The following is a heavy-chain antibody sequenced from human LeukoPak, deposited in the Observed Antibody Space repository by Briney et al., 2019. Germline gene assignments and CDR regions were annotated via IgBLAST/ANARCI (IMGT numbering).Heavy chain of an antibody. Sequence: ASVKVSCKASGYTFTSYYMHWVRQAPGQRLEWMGWINGENGNTKYSQELRGRVTFTSDSSATTVYMELSSLRSEDVAVYYCAREVSSVGANYFDYWGQGTLVTVSS. CDR2: INGENGNT. CDR3: AREVSSVGANYFDY. D-gene: IGHD3-10*01. V-gene: IGHV1-3*03. J-gene: IGHJ4*02. CDR1: GYTFTSYY.